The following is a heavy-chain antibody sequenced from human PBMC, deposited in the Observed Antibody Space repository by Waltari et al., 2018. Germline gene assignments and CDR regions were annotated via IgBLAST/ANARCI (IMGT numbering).Heavy chain of an antibody. Sequence: QVQLVQSGAEVKKPGSSVKVSCKASGGTFSSYTISWVRQAPGQGLEWMGRITPSLGIANYQQKCQGRVTITADKSTSTAYMELSSLRSEDTAVYYCARPIAAAGPTWYGMDVWGQGTTVTVSS. D-gene: IGHD6-13*01. CDR2: ITPSLGIA. V-gene: IGHV1-69*02. J-gene: IGHJ6*02. CDR3: ARPIAAAGPTWYGMDV. CDR1: GGTFSSYT.